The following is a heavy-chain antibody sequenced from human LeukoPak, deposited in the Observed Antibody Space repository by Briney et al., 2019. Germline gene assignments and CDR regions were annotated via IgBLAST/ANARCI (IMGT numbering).Heavy chain of an antibody. D-gene: IGHD5-18*01. CDR2: ISYDGSNK. CDR1: GFTFSSYA. J-gene: IGHJ6*02. Sequence: GRSLRLSCAASGFTFSSYAMHWVRQAPGKGLEWVAVISYDGSNKYYADSVKGRFTISRDNSKNTLYLQMNSLRAEDTAVYYCARLWTLDGMDVWGQGTTVTVSS. CDR3: ARLWTLDGMDV. V-gene: IGHV3-30*04.